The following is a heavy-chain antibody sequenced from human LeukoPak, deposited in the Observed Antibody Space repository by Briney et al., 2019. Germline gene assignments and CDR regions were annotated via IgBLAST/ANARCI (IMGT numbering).Heavy chain of an antibody. J-gene: IGHJ4*02. CDR3: AKDRQWLGVFDY. D-gene: IGHD6-19*01. V-gene: IGHV3-23*01. CDR2: IYGNGGET. Sequence: AGGSLRLSCAASGFTFRTYSMSWVRQAPGKGLEWVSGIYGNGGETFYADSVKGRFTISRDNSKNILFLYMDSLRAEDTALYYCAKDRQWLGVFDYWGQGTLVTVSS. CDR1: GFTFRTYS.